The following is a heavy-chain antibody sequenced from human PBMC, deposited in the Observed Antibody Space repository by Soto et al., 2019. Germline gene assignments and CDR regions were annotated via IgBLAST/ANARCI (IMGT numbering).Heavy chain of an antibody. D-gene: IGHD2-21*02. CDR1: GYTFTNYA. CDR2: INAGNGNT. J-gene: IGHJ3*02. CDR3: ARAAYCDSDSCSDAFDI. Sequence: QVQLVQSGAEVKKSGASVKVSCKASGYTFTNYAMHWVRQAPGQRLEWMGWINAGNGNTKYSQQFQGRVTITRDTSASTAYMELSSLRSEDTAVYYCARAAYCDSDSCSDAFDIWGQGTVVTVSS. V-gene: IGHV1-3*01.